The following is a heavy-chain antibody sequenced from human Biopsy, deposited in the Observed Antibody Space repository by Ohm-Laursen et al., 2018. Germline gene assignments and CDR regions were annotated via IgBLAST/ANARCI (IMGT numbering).Heavy chain of an antibody. CDR2: MWSDGINK. Sequence: SLRLSCTASGFAFSYYGLHWVRQAPGKGLQWVAVMWSDGINKNYADSVTALFTVSRDNSNNVLYLQMSSLRDEDSAVYYCARDDDTTGHYMILNHWGQGTLVIVSS. V-gene: IGHV3-33*01. CDR1: GFAFSYYG. D-gene: IGHD3-9*01. CDR3: ARDDDTTGHYMILNH. J-gene: IGHJ5*02.